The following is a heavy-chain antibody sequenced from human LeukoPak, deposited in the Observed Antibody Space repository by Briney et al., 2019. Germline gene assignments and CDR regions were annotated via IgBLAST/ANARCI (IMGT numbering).Heavy chain of an antibody. CDR2: ISGSGGST. Sequence: GGSLRLSCAASGFTFSSYAMSWVRQAPGKGLEWVSAISGSGGSTYYADSVKGRFTISRDNSKNTLYLQMNSLRAEDTAVYYCARDYYGSGSYRWCFDYWGQGTLVTVSS. D-gene: IGHD3-10*01. J-gene: IGHJ4*02. CDR1: GFTFSSYA. V-gene: IGHV3-23*01. CDR3: ARDYYGSGSYRWCFDY.